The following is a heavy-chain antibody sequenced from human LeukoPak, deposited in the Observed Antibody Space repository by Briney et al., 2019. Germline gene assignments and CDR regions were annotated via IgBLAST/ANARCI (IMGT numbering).Heavy chain of an antibody. J-gene: IGHJ4*02. Sequence: PGGSLRLSCAASGFTFSTYAMNWVRQAPGKGLEWVSGISSGGSGTYYADSVKGRFTISRDNSKNTLYLQMNSLRAEDTAVYYCAKLGPSGPPYFDYWGQGTLVTVSS. CDR2: ISSGGSGT. CDR3: AKLGPSGPPYFDY. D-gene: IGHD1-26*01. CDR1: GFTFSTYA. V-gene: IGHV3-23*01.